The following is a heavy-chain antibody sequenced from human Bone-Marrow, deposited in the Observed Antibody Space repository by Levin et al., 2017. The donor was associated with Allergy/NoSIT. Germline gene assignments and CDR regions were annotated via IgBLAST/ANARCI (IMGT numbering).Heavy chain of an antibody. V-gene: IGHV4-30-2*01. D-gene: IGHD3-3*02. J-gene: IGHJ5*02. CDR2: IFHSGSA. CDR3: ARGWRISLLRGEIINWFDP. CDR1: GASMSSGGFS. Sequence: TPSETLSLTCAVSGASMSSGGFSWSWIRQTPGKGLEWIGHIFHSGSAYYNPALKSRVTLSVDRSKNQFSLRMNSVTAADTAVYYCARGWRISLLRGEIINWFDPWGRGTLVIVSS.